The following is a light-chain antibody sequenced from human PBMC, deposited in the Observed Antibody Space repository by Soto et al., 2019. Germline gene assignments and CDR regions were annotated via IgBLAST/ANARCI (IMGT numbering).Light chain of an antibody. CDR1: SSDVGKYNL. V-gene: IGLV2-23*02. CDR3: FSYVGSLTLL. J-gene: IGLJ2*01. CDR2: EVS. Sequence: QSVLTQPASVSGSPGQATTISCTGTSSDVGKYNLVSWYRQYPGKAPQLIVYEVSKRPSGISDRFSGSKSGNTASLTISGLQAEDEAEYYCFSYVGSLTLLFGGGTKLTVL.